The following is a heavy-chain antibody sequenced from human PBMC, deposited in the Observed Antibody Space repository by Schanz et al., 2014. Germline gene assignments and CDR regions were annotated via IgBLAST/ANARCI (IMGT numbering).Heavy chain of an antibody. D-gene: IGHD6-6*01. CDR1: GFTFSNNW. CDR3: AKVWKDHRIAGRPGWSDGMDV. V-gene: IGHV3-23*04. J-gene: IGHJ6*02. CDR2: IRGSGGST. Sequence: LLVESGGGLVQPGGSLRLSCAASGFTFSNNWMHWFRQAPGKGLEWVSCIRGSGGSTLYADSVQGRFTISRDDSKNMLYLQMNSLRAEDTAVYYCAKVWKDHRIAGRPGWSDGMDVWGQGALVTVSS.